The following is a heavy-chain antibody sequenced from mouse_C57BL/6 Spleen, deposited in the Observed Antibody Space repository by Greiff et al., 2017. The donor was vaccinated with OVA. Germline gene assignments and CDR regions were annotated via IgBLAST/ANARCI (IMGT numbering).Heavy chain of an antibody. J-gene: IGHJ4*01. V-gene: IGHV1-55*01. Sequence: VQLQQPGAELVKPGASVKMSCKASGYTFTSYWITWVKQRPGQGLEWIGDIYPGSGSTNYNEKFKSKATLTVDTSSSTAYMQLSSLTSEGSAVYSYASEVAYDYDDFDKDDWGQGTTVTVSS. D-gene: IGHD2-4*01. CDR2: IYPGSGST. CDR3: ASEVAYDYDDFDKDD. CDR1: GYTFTSYW.